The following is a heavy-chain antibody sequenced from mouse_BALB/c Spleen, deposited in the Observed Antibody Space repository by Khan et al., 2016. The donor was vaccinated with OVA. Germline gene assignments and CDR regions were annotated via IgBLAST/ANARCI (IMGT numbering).Heavy chain of an antibody. CDR1: GYAFSSYW. J-gene: IGHJ2*01. D-gene: IGHD1-1*01. Sequence: QVRLQQSGAELVRPGSSVKISCKASGYAFSSYWMNWVKQKPGQGLEWIGQIYPGDGDTNYNGKFKGKATLTADKSSSTAYMQLSSLTSEDSAVYCCARSGGTTVADYWGQGTTLTVSS. CDR2: IYPGDGDT. CDR3: ARSGGTTVADY. V-gene: IGHV1-80*01.